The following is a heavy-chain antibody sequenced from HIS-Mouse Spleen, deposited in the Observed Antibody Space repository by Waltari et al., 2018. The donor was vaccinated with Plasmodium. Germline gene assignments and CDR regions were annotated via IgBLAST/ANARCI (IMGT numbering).Heavy chain of an antibody. V-gene: IGHV4-34*01. CDR3: ARGLRGHYWYFDL. Sequence: QVQLQQWGAGLLKPSETLSLTCAVYGGSFSGYYWSWIRQPPGKGLEWIGEINHSGSTHYNPSLKRRVTISVDTSKNQFSLKLSSVTAADTAVYYCARGLRGHYWYFDLWGRGTLVTVSS. J-gene: IGHJ2*01. CDR1: GGSFSGYY. D-gene: IGHD3-10*01. CDR2: INHSGST.